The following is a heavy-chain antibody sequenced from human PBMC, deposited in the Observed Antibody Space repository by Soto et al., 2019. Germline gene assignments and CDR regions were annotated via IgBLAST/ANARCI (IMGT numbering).Heavy chain of an antibody. J-gene: IGHJ5*02. CDR2: IYYSGRT. D-gene: IGHD6-6*01. CDR1: GGSISSGGYY. Sequence: SETLSLTCTVSGGSISSGGYYWSWIRQHPGKGLEWIGYIYYSGRTYYNPSLHSRVSIAVDTTENQFSLKLTSVTAADTSVYYRARGSFYSSSSWFDPWGRGTLVTVSS. CDR3: ARGSFYSSSSWFDP. V-gene: IGHV4-31*03.